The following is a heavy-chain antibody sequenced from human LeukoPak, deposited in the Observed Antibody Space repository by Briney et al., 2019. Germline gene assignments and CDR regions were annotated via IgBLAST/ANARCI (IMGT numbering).Heavy chain of an antibody. CDR2: AHNSGNT. D-gene: IGHD6-13*01. CDR1: GDSMRSDH. Sequence: SETLSLTCTVSGDSMRSDHWSWIRQPPGKTLEWIGYAHNSGNTKYNPSLKSRVTISVDTSKNQISLKLSSVTAADTAVYYCARLVVSSWYHEVLLGRDYWGQGTLVIVSS. CDR3: ARLVVSSWYHEVLLGRDY. J-gene: IGHJ4*02. V-gene: IGHV4-4*08.